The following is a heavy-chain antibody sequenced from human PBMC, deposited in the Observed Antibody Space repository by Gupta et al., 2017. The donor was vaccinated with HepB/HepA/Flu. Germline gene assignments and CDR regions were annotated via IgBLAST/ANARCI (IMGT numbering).Heavy chain of an antibody. Sequence: QVQLQQWGAGLLKPSETLSLTCAVYGGSFSGYYWSWIRQHPGKGLEWIGEINHSGSHNYNPSLKSRVTISVDTAKNQFSLKLSSVTAADTAVYYCARGLGEWELIRTEYFQHWGQGTLVTVSS. CDR1: GGSFSGYY. CDR2: INHSGSH. J-gene: IGHJ1*01. V-gene: IGHV4-34*01. CDR3: ARGLGEWELIRTEYFQH. D-gene: IGHD1-26*01.